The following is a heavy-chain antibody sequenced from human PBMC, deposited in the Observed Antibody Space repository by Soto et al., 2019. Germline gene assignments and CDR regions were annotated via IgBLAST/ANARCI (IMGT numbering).Heavy chain of an antibody. Sequence: PGGSLRLSCAASGFTFSSYGMHWVRQAPGKGLEWVAVISYDGSNKYYADPVKGRFTISRDNSKNTLYLQMNSLRAEDTAVYYCAKDRVHYYDSSGYYNWFDPWGQGTLVTVSS. V-gene: IGHV3-30*18. CDR1: GFTFSSYG. J-gene: IGHJ5*02. CDR2: ISYDGSNK. CDR3: AKDRVHYYDSSGYYNWFDP. D-gene: IGHD3-22*01.